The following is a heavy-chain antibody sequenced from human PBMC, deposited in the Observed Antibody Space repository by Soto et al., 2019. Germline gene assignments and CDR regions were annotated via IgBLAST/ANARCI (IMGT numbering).Heavy chain of an antibody. CDR3: ASGDYSHYGSDQ. CDR1: GGSISSSY. D-gene: IGHD4-4*01. V-gene: IGHV4-59*01. J-gene: IGHJ5*02. CDR2: IYYSGST. Sequence: PSETLSLTCTVSGGSISSSYWNWIRQPPGKGLEWIGYIYYSGSTNYNPSLKSRVTISVDTSKNQFSLKLGSVTAADTAVYYCASGDYSHYGSDQWGQGTLVTVSS.